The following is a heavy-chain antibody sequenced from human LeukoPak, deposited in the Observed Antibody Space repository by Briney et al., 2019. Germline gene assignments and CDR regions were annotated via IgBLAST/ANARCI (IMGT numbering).Heavy chain of an antibody. V-gene: IGHV4-4*07. J-gene: IGHJ6*03. Sequence: SETLSLTCTVSGGSISSYYWSWIRQPAGKGLEWIGRIYTSGSTNYNPSLKSRVTMSVDTSRNQFSLKLSSVTAADTAVYYCARVPVVPAARGSYYYYYHIDVWGKGTTVTVSS. CDR2: IYTSGST. D-gene: IGHD2-2*01. CDR1: GGSISSYY. CDR3: ARVPVVPAARGSYYYYYHIDV.